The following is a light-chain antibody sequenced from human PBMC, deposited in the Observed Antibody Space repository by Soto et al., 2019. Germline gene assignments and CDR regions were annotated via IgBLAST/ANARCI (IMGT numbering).Light chain of an antibody. V-gene: IGLV2-8*01. J-gene: IGLJ1*01. CDR1: SSDIGGYNY. Sequence: QSVLTQPPSASGSPGQSVTISCTGTSSDIGGYNYVSWYQQHPGKAPKLMIYEVSKRPSGVPARFSASKSGNTASLTVSGLQPEDEADYYCSSYAASNDLGVFGTGTKATVL. CDR3: SSYAASNDLGV. CDR2: EVS.